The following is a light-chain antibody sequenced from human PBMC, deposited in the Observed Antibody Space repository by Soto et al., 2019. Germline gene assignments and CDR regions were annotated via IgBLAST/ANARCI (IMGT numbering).Light chain of an antibody. V-gene: IGKV3-15*01. J-gene: IGKJ4*01. CDR2: GAS. CDR3: QQFNNWPLT. CDR1: QSISSN. Sequence: EIVLTQSPATLSVSPGERATLSCRASQSISSNLAWYQQKPGQAPRLLIYGASTRATGFPARFSGSGSGTDFTLTISSLQSEEFAVYYCQQFNNWPLTFGGGTKVEIK.